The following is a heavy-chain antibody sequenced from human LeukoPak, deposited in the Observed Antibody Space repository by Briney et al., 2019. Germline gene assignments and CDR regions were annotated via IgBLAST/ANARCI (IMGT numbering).Heavy chain of an antibody. CDR2: VYYTGIT. D-gene: IGHD3-3*01. CDR3: AKYYDFWGGYFYLDV. V-gene: IGHV4-59*01. Sequence: PSETLSLTCTVSGGSISSNYWTWIRQPPDKGLEWLGYVYYTGITDYNPSLKSRLTISVDTSKNHFSLKLSSVTAADTAVYYCAKYYDFWGGYFYLDVWGKGATVTVSS. J-gene: IGHJ6*03. CDR1: GGSISSNY.